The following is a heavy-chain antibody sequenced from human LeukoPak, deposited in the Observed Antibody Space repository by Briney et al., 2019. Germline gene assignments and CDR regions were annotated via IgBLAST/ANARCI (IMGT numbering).Heavy chain of an antibody. J-gene: IGHJ4*02. Sequence: GGSLRLSCAASGFTFDDYAMHWVRQAPGKGLEWVSRISWNSGTIGYADSVKGRFTISRDNAKNSLYLQMNSLRAEDTALYYCAKKMGGTYDYWGPGTLVTVSS. D-gene: IGHD1-26*01. CDR3: AKKMGGTYDY. V-gene: IGHV3-9*01. CDR2: ISWNSGTI. CDR1: GFTFDDYA.